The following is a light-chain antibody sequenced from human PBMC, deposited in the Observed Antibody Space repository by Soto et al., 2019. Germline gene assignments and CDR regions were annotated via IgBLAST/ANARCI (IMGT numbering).Light chain of an antibody. CDR1: SSDVGGYNY. Sequence: QSVLTQPASVSGSPGQSITISCTGTSSDVGGYNYVSWYQQYPGKAPKLLIYDVTNRPSGVSNRFSGSKSGNTASLTISGLQAEDEADYYCTSYATSGTLVVFGGGTKLTVL. V-gene: IGLV2-14*01. CDR2: DVT. J-gene: IGLJ2*01. CDR3: TSYATSGTLVV.